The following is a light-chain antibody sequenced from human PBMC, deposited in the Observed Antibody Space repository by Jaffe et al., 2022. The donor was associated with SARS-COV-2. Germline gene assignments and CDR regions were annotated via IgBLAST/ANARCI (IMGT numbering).Light chain of an antibody. CDR2: DVS. Sequence: EIVLTQSPGTLSLSPGERATLSCRASQSVSGSYVAWYQQKHGQAPRLLIYDVSNRATGIPDRFSGSGSGTDFTLTISRLEPEDFAVYYCQQYDNSPPYTFGQGTKLEIK. CDR1: QSVSGSY. CDR3: QQYDNSPPYT. V-gene: IGKV3-20*01. J-gene: IGKJ2*01.